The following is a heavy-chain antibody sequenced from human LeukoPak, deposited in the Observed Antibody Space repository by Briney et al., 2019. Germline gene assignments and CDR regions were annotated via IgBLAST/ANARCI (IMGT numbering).Heavy chain of an antibody. CDR3: ARRAFKDY. CDR2: IKQDGSEK. CDR1: EFIFSTYW. V-gene: IGHV3-7*01. Sequence: GGSLRLSCVASEFIFSTYWMIWVRQAPGKGLEWVANIKQDGSEKYYVDSVKGRFTISRDNAKNSLYLQMNSLRAEDTAVYYCARRAFKDYWGQGTLVTVSS. J-gene: IGHJ4*02.